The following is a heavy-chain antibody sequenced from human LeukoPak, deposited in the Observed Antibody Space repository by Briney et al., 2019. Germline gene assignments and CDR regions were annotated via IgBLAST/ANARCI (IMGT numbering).Heavy chain of an antibody. CDR2: ISGSGGST. Sequence: GGSLRLSCAASGFTFSSYGMSWVRQAPGEGLEWVSAISGSGGSTYYADSVKGRFTISRDNSKNTLYLQMNSLRAEDTAVYYCAKESSGYYYYYMDVWGKGTTVTISS. V-gene: IGHV3-23*01. J-gene: IGHJ6*03. D-gene: IGHD3-10*01. CDR3: AKESSGYYYYYMDV. CDR1: GFTFSSYG.